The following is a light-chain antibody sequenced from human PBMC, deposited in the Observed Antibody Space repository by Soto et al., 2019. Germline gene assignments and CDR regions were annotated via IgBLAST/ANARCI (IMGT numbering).Light chain of an antibody. Sequence: DIQMTQSPSSLSASVGDRVTITCRASQSISSYLNWYQHKPGKAPNLLIYAATTLQSGVPSRFSGSGSGTDFTLTISSLQPEDFATYYCQQSYSTPITFGQGTRLENK. CDR1: QSISSY. CDR3: QQSYSTPIT. CDR2: AAT. V-gene: IGKV1-39*01. J-gene: IGKJ5*01.